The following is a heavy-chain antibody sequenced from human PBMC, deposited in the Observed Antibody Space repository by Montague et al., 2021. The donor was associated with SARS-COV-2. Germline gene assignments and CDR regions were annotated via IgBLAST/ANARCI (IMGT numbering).Heavy chain of an antibody. D-gene: IGHD3-3*01. Sequence: SETLSLTCTVSGGSISSSSYYWGWIRQPPGKGLEWIGSIYYSGSTYYNPSPKSRVTISVDTSKNQFSLKLSSVTAADTAVYYCARGVPLGYDFWSGYPEIGDFDYWGQGTLVTVSS. CDR2: IYYSGST. CDR3: ARGVPLGYDFWSGYPEIGDFDY. CDR1: GGSISSSSYY. J-gene: IGHJ4*02. V-gene: IGHV4-39*01.